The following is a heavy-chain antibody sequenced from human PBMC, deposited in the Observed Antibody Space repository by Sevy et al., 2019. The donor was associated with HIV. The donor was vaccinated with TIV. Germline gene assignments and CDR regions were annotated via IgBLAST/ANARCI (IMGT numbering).Heavy chain of an antibody. CDR2: IYPGDSDT. CDR1: GYSFTSYW. D-gene: IGHD4-17*01. J-gene: IGHJ3*02. CDR3: ARRGGYGDPEGRAFDI. Sequence: GGSLKISCKGSGYSFTSYWIGWVRQMPGKGLEWMGIIYPGDSDTRYSPSFQGQVTISADKSISTAYLQWSSLKASDTAMYYCARRGGYGDPEGRAFDIWGQGTMVTVSS. V-gene: IGHV5-51*01.